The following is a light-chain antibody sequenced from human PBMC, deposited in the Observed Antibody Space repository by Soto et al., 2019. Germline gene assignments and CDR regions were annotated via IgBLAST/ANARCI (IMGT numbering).Light chain of an antibody. CDR2: EVS. Sequence: QSALTQPASVSGSPGQSITISCTGTSSDVGGYNYVSWYQQHPGKAPKLMIYEVSNRPSGVSNRFSGSKSGNTASLTISGLQAEDEADYYCCSYAGIKVFGGGTKLTVL. J-gene: IGLJ3*02. V-gene: IGLV2-14*01. CDR3: CSYAGIKV. CDR1: SSDVGGYNY.